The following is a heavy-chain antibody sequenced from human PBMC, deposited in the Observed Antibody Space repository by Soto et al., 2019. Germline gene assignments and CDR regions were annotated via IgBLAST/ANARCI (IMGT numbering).Heavy chain of an antibody. Sequence: GGSLRLPCAASGFTFSSYGMSWVRQAPGKGLEWVSTISDSGGSTYYADSVKGRFTISRDNSKNTLYVQMNSLRAEDTAVYYCAKSSGSYYYYYYYMDVWGKGTTVTVSS. J-gene: IGHJ6*03. CDR1: GFTFSSYG. V-gene: IGHV3-23*01. CDR2: ISDSGGST. D-gene: IGHD3-10*01. CDR3: AKSSGSYYYYYYYMDV.